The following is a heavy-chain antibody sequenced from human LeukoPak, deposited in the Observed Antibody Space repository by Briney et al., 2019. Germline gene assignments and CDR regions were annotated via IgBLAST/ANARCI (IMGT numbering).Heavy chain of an antibody. CDR1: GYSISSGYY. CDR3: ARTRQLVRDFDY. Sequence: SETLSLTCAVSGYSISSGYYWGWIRQPPGKGLEWIGSIYHSGSTYYNPSLKSRVTISVDTSKNQFPLKLSSVTAADTAVYYCARTRQLVRDFDYWGQGTLVTVSS. J-gene: IGHJ4*02. D-gene: IGHD6-6*01. CDR2: IYHSGST. V-gene: IGHV4-38-2*01.